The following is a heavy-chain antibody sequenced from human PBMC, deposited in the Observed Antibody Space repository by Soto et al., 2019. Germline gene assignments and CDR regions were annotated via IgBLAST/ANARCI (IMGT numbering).Heavy chain of an antibody. CDR1: GGSISSGGYY. D-gene: IGHD1-26*01. CDR2: IYYSGST. Sequence: PSETLSLTCTVSGGSISSGGYYWSWIRQHPGKGLEWIGYIYYSGSTYYNPSLKSRVTISVDTSKNQFSLKLSSVTAADTAVYYCARSNSGSGLSLYYYYGMDVWGQGTTVTVSS. CDR3: ARSNSGSGLSLYYYYGMDV. V-gene: IGHV4-31*03. J-gene: IGHJ6*02.